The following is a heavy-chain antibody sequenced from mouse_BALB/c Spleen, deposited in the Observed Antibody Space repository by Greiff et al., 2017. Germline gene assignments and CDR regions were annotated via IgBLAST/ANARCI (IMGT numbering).Heavy chain of an antibody. Sequence: VQLQQSGAELMKPGASVKISCKAPGYTFSSYWIEWVKQRPGHGLEWIGEILPGSGSTNYNEKFKGKATFTADTSSTTAYMQLSSLTSEDSAVYYCARRELGRRSWFAYWGQGTLVTVSA. CDR3: ARRELGRRSWFAY. CDR1: GYTFSSYW. D-gene: IGHD4-1*01. CDR2: ILPGSGST. J-gene: IGHJ3*01. V-gene: IGHV1-9*01.